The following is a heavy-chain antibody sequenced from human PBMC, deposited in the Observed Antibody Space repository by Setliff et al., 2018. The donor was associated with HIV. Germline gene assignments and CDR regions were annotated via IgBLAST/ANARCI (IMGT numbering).Heavy chain of an antibody. CDR3: ARGGQSPYYYGSGSPHDPFDI. V-gene: IGHV1-18*01. J-gene: IGHJ3*02. CDR2: ISAHNGKT. CDR1: GYTFTNYD. Sequence: ASVKVSCKASGYTFTNYDISWVRQAPGQGLEWMGCISAHNGKTNYAQTFQGRVTMTSDTSPTTAHMELRTLRSDDAAVYYCARGGQSPYYYGSGSPHDPFDIWGQGTMVTVSS. D-gene: IGHD3-10*01.